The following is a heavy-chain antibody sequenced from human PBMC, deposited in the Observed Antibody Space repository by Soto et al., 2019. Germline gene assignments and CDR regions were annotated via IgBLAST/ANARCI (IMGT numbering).Heavy chain of an antibody. V-gene: IGHV6-1*01. Sequence: SQTLSLTCAISGDSVSSNSAAWNWIRPSPSRGLEWLGRTYYRSKWYNDYAVSVKSRITINPDTSKNQFSLQLNSVTPEDTAVYYCARMGPLVGATEDDYWGQGTLVTVSS. CDR3: ARMGPLVGATEDDY. CDR2: TYYRSKWYN. J-gene: IGHJ4*02. CDR1: GDSVSSNSAA. D-gene: IGHD1-26*01.